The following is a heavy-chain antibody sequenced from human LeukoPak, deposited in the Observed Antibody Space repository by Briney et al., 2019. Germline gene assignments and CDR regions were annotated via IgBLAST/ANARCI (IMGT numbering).Heavy chain of an antibody. D-gene: IGHD4-23*01. V-gene: IGHV1-69*01. CDR1: GGTFSSYA. Sequence: SVKVSCKASGGTFSSYAISWVRQAPGQGLEWMGGIIPIFGTANYAQKFQGRVTITADESTSTAYVELSSLRSEDTAVYYCASLDYGGNSSTSAFDIWGQGTMVTVSS. J-gene: IGHJ3*02. CDR2: IIPIFGTA. CDR3: ASLDYGGNSSTSAFDI.